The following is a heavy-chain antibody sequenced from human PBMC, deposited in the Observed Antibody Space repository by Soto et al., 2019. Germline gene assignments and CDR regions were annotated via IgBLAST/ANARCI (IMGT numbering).Heavy chain of an antibody. V-gene: IGHV4-39*01. CDR1: GNSIRASTSY. CDR3: SRHGVNSPFRF. D-gene: IGHD3-3*01. CDR2: IYYDGTT. J-gene: IGHJ3*01. Sequence: SETLSLTCIVPGNSIRASTSYWGSGRQPPGEGLEWIGSIYYDGTTYSSPSLKSRFSLSVDTPRNQFSLKLTSVTAADTAVYYCSRHGVNSPFRFWGQGTMVT.